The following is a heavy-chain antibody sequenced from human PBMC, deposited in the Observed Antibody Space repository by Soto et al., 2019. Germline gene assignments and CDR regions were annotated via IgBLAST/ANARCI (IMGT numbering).Heavy chain of an antibody. J-gene: IGHJ4*02. CDR3: AKDSSGYYTYFDY. D-gene: IGHD3-22*01. CDR1: GFTFSSYA. Sequence: GGSLRLSYAASGFTFSSYAMSWVRQAPGKGLEWVSAISGSGGSTYYADSVKGRFTISRDNSKNTLYLQMNSLRAEDTAVYYCAKDSSGYYTYFDYWGQGTLVTVSS. CDR2: ISGSGGST. V-gene: IGHV3-23*01.